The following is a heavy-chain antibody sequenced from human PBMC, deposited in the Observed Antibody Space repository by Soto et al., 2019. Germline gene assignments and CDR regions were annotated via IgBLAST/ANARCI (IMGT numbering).Heavy chain of an antibody. D-gene: IGHD5-12*01. CDR1: CFTLTSSG. CDR2: ISAYHGNT. CDR3: APDPEYSSYDSRFDT. Sequence: ASGQVFSKAPCFTLTSSGISWVRQPPAPGLEWLGRISAYHGNTSNAQRLPGRLTMRPATTTSAANMELRSMRSDDTAAYSCAPDPEYSSYDSRFDTWGQGTMVTVSS. J-gene: IGHJ3*02. V-gene: IGHV1-18*01.